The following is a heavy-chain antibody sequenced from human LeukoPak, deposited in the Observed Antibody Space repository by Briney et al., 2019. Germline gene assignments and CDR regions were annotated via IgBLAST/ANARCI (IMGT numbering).Heavy chain of an antibody. CDR1: GYSINSGYF. CDR3: AKSKGYGLVDI. V-gene: IGHV4-38-2*02. CDR2: IFYSRST. D-gene: IGHD3-10*01. J-gene: IGHJ3*02. Sequence: SETLSLTCTVSGYSINSGYFWGWLRQPPGKGLECIGNIFYSRSTYYSPSHSSRDTILLDTSSKQFPMKLNSVTAAETAVCYCAKSKGYGLVDIWGQGTMVTVSS.